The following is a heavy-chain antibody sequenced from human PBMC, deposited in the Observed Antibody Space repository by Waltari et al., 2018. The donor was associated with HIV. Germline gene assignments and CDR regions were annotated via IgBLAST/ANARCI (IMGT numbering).Heavy chain of an antibody. Sequence: QLQLQESGPGLVKPSETLSLTCTVSGGSISSSSYYWGWIRPPPGKGLEWIGSIYYSGSTDYNPSLKSRVTISVDTSKNQFSLKLSSVTAADTAVYYCARLGEQQLVPRYWGQGTLVTVSS. CDR1: GGSISSSSYY. J-gene: IGHJ4*02. V-gene: IGHV4-39*01. CDR2: IYYSGST. CDR3: ARLGEQQLVPRY. D-gene: IGHD6-13*01.